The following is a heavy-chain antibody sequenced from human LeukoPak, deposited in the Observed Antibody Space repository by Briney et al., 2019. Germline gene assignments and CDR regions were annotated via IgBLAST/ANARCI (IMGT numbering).Heavy chain of an antibody. J-gene: IGHJ4*02. D-gene: IGHD5-18*01. V-gene: IGHV4-4*07. CDR2: IYTSGNT. CDR3: AREGLDTAMRPFFDC. Sequence: SESLSLTCTVSVGSISSYYWSWIRHPAGKGLEWIGRIYTSGNTNYNPSLKSRVTMSVDTSNNQISLQLTSVTAADTAVYYCAREGLDTAMRPFFDCWGQGTLVTVSS. CDR1: VGSISSYY.